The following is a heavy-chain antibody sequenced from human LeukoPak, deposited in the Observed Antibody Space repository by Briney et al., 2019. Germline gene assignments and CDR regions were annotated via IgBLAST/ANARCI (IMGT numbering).Heavy chain of an antibody. V-gene: IGHV3-23*01. CDR3: VREHSTGYQDF. D-gene: IGHD3-9*01. Sequence: GGSLRLSCAASGFIFSSSAMSWVRQSPGQGPQWVSSIGGGGDNTHYTDSVKGRFTISRDNSKNTLFLQMYGLRADDTGIYYCVREHSTGYQDFWGQGTLVTVSS. CDR2: IGGGGDNT. CDR1: GFIFSSSA. J-gene: IGHJ4*02.